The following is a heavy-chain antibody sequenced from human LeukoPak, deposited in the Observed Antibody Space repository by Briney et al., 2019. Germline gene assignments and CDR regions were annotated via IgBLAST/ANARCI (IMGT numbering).Heavy chain of an antibody. D-gene: IGHD6-19*01. CDR2: INPNRGGT. V-gene: IGHV1-2*06. CDR1: GYSFTGYY. CDR3: ARGAGWTTVDFDY. Sequence: GASVKVSCKASGYSFTGYYMHWVRHATGQGLEWMGRINPNRGGTNYAQKFQGRVTMTRDTSISTAYMELSRLRSDDTAVYYCARGAGWTTVDFDYRGQGTLVTVSS. J-gene: IGHJ4*02.